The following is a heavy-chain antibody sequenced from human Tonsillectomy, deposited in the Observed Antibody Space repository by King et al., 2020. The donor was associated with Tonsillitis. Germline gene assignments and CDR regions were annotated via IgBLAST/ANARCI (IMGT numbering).Heavy chain of an antibody. CDR2: IIPIVGTA. CDR1: GGTFSSYT. J-gene: IGHJ4*02. Sequence: QVQLVESGAEVKRPGSSVKVSCKASGGTFSSYTINWVRQAPGQGLEWMGGIIPIVGTATYALKLQGRVTITADESTNTAYMELSSLTSEDTAMYYCARDFEYSSSPGYWGQGTQVTVSS. V-gene: IGHV1-69*01. D-gene: IGHD6-6*01. CDR3: ARDFEYSSSPGY.